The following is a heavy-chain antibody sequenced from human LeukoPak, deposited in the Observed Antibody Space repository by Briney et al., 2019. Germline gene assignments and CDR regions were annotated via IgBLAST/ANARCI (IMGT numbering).Heavy chain of an antibody. CDR3: ASTSPEYYYESSGYSSLFDN. CDR2: INHSRST. Sequence: SETLSLTCAVYGGSFSPYYWSWIRQSPDKGLEWIGEINHSRSTNYNPSLKSRVTISVDTSKNQFSLKLSSVTAADTALYYCASTSPEYYYESSGYSSLFDNWGQGTLVTVSS. D-gene: IGHD3-22*01. CDR1: GGSFSPYY. J-gene: IGHJ4*02. V-gene: IGHV4-34*01.